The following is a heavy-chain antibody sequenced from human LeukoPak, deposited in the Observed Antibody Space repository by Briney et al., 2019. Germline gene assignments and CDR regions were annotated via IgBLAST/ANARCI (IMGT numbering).Heavy chain of an antibody. CDR3: ARVIHSGGSAFDV. V-gene: IGHV3-30*03. CDR2: ISYDGSNK. Sequence: PGGSLRLSCAASGFTFSSYGMHWVRQAPGKGLEWVAVISYDGSNKYYADSVKGRFTISRDNAKNSLYLQMNSLRAEDAAVYYCARVIHSGGSAFDVWGQGTMVTVSS. CDR1: GFTFSSYG. D-gene: IGHD2-15*01. J-gene: IGHJ3*01.